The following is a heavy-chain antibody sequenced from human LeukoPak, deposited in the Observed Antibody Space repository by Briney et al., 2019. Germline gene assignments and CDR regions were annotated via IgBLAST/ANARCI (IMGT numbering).Heavy chain of an antibody. V-gene: IGHV4-59*12. D-gene: IGHD6-13*01. Sequence: SETLSLTCTVSGGSISNYYWSWIRQPPGKGLEWIGEIYHSGSTNYNPSLKSRVTISVDKSKNQFSLKLSSVTAADTAVYYCARISSSWPDFDYWGQGTLVTVSS. CDR2: IYHSGST. CDR3: ARISSSWPDFDY. J-gene: IGHJ4*02. CDR1: GGSISNYY.